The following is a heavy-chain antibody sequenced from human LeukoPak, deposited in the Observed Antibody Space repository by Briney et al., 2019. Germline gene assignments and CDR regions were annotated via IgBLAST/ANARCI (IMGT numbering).Heavy chain of an antibody. CDR1: GYTFTSYG. J-gene: IGHJ4*02. CDR3: ARDLSAYAMVRGVTSPYYFDY. Sequence: SVKVSCKASGYTFTSYGISWVRQAPGQGLEWMGRIIPILGIANYAQKFQGRVTITADKSTSTAYMELSSLRSEDTAVYYCARDLSAYAMVRGVTSPYYFDYWGQGTLVTVSS. CDR2: IIPILGIA. D-gene: IGHD3-10*01. V-gene: IGHV1-69*04.